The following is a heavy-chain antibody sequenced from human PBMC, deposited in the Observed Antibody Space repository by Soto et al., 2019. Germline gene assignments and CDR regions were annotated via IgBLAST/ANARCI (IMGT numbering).Heavy chain of an antibody. CDR3: RTYYYDSSGSYWYFDL. V-gene: IGHV3-30-3*01. CDR2: ISYDGSNK. CDR1: GFTSSSYA. Sequence: PGGSLRLSCAASGFTSSSYAMHWVRQAPGKGLEWVAVISYDGSNKYYADSVKGRFTISRGNSKNTLYLQMNSLRAEDTAVYYCRTYYYDSSGSYWYFDLWGRGTRGTVSS. J-gene: IGHJ2*01. D-gene: IGHD3-22*01.